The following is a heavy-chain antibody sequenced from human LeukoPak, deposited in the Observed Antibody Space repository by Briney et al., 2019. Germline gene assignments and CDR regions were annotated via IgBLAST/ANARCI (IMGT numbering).Heavy chain of an antibody. D-gene: IGHD5-12*01. V-gene: IGHV3-48*01. Sequence: GGSLRLSCAASGFTFSTYGMNWVRQAPGKGLEWVSCISGSSSAIYYTDSVKGRFTNSRDNAEKSVYLQMNGLRAEDTAVYYCATYSGYDRIFDHWGQGTLVTVSS. CDR2: ISGSSSAI. CDR3: ATYSGYDRIFDH. CDR1: GFTFSTYG. J-gene: IGHJ4*02.